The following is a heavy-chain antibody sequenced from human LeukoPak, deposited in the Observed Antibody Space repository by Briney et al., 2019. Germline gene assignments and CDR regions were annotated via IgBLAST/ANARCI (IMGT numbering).Heavy chain of an antibody. CDR1: GLTLNKYW. D-gene: IGHD5-24*01. V-gene: IGHV3-74*01. CDR3: PRDAYTTPSNWLDP. J-gene: IGHJ5*01. Sequence: GGSLRLSCEYSGLTLNKYWTYWVRQAPGKGLVWVSLIPGDGSAIDYADSVKGRFTASRDAATTTLFIQMTSQTADDAAIYYTPRDAYTTPSNWLDPWGQGT. CDR2: IPGDGSAI.